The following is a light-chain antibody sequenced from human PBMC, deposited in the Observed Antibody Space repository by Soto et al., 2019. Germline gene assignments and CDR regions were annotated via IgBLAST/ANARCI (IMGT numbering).Light chain of an antibody. CDR3: LLYYVGAQLWV. V-gene: IGLV7-43*01. Sequence: QAVVTQEPSLTVSPGGTVTLTCASSTGAVTSAFYPNWFQQKPGQAPRALIHSTTNRDSGTPARFAGSLLGGKAALTLSGVQPEDEAEYYCLLYYVGAQLWVFGGGTKLTVL. J-gene: IGLJ3*02. CDR1: TGAVTSAFY. CDR2: STT.